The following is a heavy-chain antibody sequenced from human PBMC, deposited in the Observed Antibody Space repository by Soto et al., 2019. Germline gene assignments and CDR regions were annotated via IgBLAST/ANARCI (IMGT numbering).Heavy chain of an antibody. CDR3: ARLGDYYQTFDY. CDR2: VYYTGTT. CDR1: GSTISSYY. J-gene: IGHJ4*01. Sequence: SETLSLTCSVSGSTISSYYWSWFRQPPGQGLEWLGYVYYTGTTTYNPSLKSRLTISLDTSKTQFSLKLGSVTAADTAVYYCARLGDYYQTFDYWGQGALVTVSS. V-gene: IGHV4-59*08. D-gene: IGHD3-22*01.